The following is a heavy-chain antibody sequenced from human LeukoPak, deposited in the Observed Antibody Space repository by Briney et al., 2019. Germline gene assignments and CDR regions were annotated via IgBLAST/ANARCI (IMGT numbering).Heavy chain of an antibody. CDR1: GGTFSSSS. CDR2: IIPIFGTA. J-gene: IGHJ4*02. CDR3: ARDRDVGMVREPYYLDY. Sequence: GASVKVSCKASGGTFSSSSISWVRQAPGQGLEWMGGIIPIFGTANYAQKFQGRVTITADESTRTAYMKLSSLRSEDTAVYYCARDRDVGMVREPYYLDYWGQGTLVTVSS. D-gene: IGHD3-10*01. V-gene: IGHV1-69*01.